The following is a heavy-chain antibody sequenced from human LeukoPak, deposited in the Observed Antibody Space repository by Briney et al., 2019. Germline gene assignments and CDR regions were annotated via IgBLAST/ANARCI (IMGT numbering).Heavy chain of an antibody. D-gene: IGHD6-19*01. CDR1: GFTFSRSG. J-gene: IGHJ4*02. V-gene: IGHV3-30*18. Sequence: GGSLRLSCAASGFTFSRSGMHWVRQAPGKGLEWAAFISDDGRRKYYADSVKGRFTISRDDSKNTVYLQMNSLRSEDTAKYYCGKDLTGGWSLDYWGQGTLVTVSS. CDR2: ISDDGRRK. CDR3: GKDLTGGWSLDY.